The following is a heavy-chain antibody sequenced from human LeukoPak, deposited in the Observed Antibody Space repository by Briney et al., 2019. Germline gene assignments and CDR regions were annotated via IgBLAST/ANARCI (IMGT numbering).Heavy chain of an antibody. D-gene: IGHD2-15*01. V-gene: IGHV4-34*01. Sequence: SETLSLTCAVYGGSFSGYYWSWIRQPPGKGLEWIGEINHSGSTNYNPSLKSRVTISVDTSKNQFSLKLSSVTAADTAVYYCARMREGYCSGGSCYYFDYWGQGTLVTVSS. CDR3: ARMREGYCSGGSCYYFDY. J-gene: IGHJ4*02. CDR1: GGSFSGYY. CDR2: INHSGST.